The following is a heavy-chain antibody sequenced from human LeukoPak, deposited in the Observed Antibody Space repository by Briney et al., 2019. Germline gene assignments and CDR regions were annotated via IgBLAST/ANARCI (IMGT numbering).Heavy chain of an antibody. D-gene: IGHD2-2*01. CDR2: IKQDGSEK. Sequence: PGGSLRLSCAASGFTFSSYWMSWVRQAPGKGREWVANIKQDGSEKYYVDSVKGRFTISRDNAKNSLYLQMNSLRAEDTAVYYCARDYPVVVVPAAIPNWFDPWGQGTLVTVSS. V-gene: IGHV3-7*01. CDR1: GFTFSSYW. CDR3: ARDYPVVVVPAAIPNWFDP. J-gene: IGHJ5*02.